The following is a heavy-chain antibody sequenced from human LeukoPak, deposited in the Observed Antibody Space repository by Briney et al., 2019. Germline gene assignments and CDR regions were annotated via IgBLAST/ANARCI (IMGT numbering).Heavy chain of an antibody. CDR2: ISTSSTYI. Sequence: RPGGSLRLSCVGSGFTFGIHGMNWVRQAPGKGLEWVSFISTSSTYIKYADSLKGRFTVSRDNVKSSLYLQMSSLTAEDTAVYYCAKRARPASDTAMANGAFDIWGQGTMVTVSS. CDR3: AKRARPASDTAMANGAFDI. V-gene: IGHV3-21*06. J-gene: IGHJ3*02. D-gene: IGHD5-18*01. CDR1: GFTFGIHG.